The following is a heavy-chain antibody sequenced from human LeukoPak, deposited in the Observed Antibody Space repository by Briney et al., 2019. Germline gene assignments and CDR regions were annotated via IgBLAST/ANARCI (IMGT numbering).Heavy chain of an antibody. J-gene: IGHJ4*02. D-gene: IGHD3-9*01. Sequence: ASVRVSCKASGYTFTGYYMHWVRQAPGQGLEWMGWINPNSGGTNYAQKFQGRVTMTRDTSISTAYMELSRLRSDDTAVYYCARVWRYDILTGYYPYWGQGTLVTASS. CDR2: INPNSGGT. CDR1: GYTFTGYY. CDR3: ARVWRYDILTGYYPY. V-gene: IGHV1-2*02.